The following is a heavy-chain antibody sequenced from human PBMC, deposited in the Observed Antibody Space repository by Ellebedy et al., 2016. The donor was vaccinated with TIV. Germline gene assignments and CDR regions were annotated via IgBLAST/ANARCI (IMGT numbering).Heavy chain of an antibody. CDR2: IYGGGST. D-gene: IGHD6-19*01. Sequence: PGGSLRLSCAASGFIVSSNYMSWVRQAPGKGLEWVSLIYGGGSTYYADSVKGRFTISRDNSKNTLDLQMNSLRAEDTAVYYCARVGSSGWFSFDPWGQGTLVTVSS. J-gene: IGHJ5*02. V-gene: IGHV3-53*01. CDR3: ARVGSSGWFSFDP. CDR1: GFIVSSNY.